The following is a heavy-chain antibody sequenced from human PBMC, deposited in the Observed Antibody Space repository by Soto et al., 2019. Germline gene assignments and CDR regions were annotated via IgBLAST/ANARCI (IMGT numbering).Heavy chain of an antibody. Sequence: SETLSLTCTVSGASISSGGYYWSWIRQHPGKGLEWLGYIYYSGTTYYNPSLKGRVSMSVGTSKNQFSLKLDSVTAADTAVYFCAKTEPYLVILDYWGQGSLVTVSS. J-gene: IGHJ4*02. CDR1: GASISSGGYY. D-gene: IGHD3-22*01. V-gene: IGHV4-31*02. CDR2: IYYSGTT. CDR3: AKTEPYLVILDY.